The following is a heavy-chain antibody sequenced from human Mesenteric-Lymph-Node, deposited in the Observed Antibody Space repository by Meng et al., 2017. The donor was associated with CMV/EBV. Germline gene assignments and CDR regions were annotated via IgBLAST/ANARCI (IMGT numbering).Heavy chain of an antibody. D-gene: IGHD3-10*01. CDR3: AKDKYGSGTNWFDP. J-gene: IGHJ5*02. Sequence: GESLKISCAASGFTFSDYYMSWIRQAPGKGLEWVSYISSSGSTIYYADSVKGRFTISRDNAKNSLYLQMISLRAEDTAVYYCAKDKYGSGTNWFDPWGQGTLVTVSS. CDR1: GFTFSDYY. CDR2: ISSSGSTI. V-gene: IGHV3-11*01.